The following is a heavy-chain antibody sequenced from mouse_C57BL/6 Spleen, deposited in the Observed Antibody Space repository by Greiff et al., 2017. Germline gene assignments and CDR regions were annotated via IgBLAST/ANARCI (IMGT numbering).Heavy chain of an antibody. CDR2: IYPGDGDT. J-gene: IGHJ2*01. D-gene: IGHD3-1*01. Sequence: QVQLKESGAELVKPGASVKISCKASGYAFSSYWMNWVKQRPGKGLEWIGQIYPGDGDTNYNGKFKGKATLTADKSSSTAYMQLSSLTSEDSAVYFCARSGLRRPFDDWGQGTTLTVSS. CDR3: ARSGLRRPFDD. V-gene: IGHV1-80*01. CDR1: GYAFSSYW.